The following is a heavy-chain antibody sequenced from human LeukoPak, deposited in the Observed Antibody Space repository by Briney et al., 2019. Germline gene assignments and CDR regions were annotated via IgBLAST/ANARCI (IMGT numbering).Heavy chain of an antibody. D-gene: IGHD6-13*01. CDR2: INPNSGGT. CDR1: GYTFTGYY. CDR3: AREPVAAAASPHLDY. J-gene: IGHJ4*02. V-gene: IGHV1-2*02. Sequence: ASVKVSCKASGYTFTGYYMHWVRQAPGQGLEWMGWINPNSGGTNYAQKFQGRVTMTRDTSISTAYMELSRLRSDDTAVYYCAREPVAAAASPHLDYWGQGTLVTVSS.